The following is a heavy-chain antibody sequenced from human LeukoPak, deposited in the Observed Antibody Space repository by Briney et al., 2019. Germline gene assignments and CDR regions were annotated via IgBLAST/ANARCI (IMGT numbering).Heavy chain of an antibody. D-gene: IGHD1-1*01. CDR2: ISYDGNSQ. CDR3: AKPYPTLTTSAVLDN. J-gene: IGHJ4*02. CDR1: GFTVSNKY. Sequence: GGSLRLSCAASGFTVSNKYMTWVRQAPGRGLEWVAAISYDGNSQHYGAPVKGRFTISRDNSKNTVYLQINALRTDDAAIYYCAKPYPTLTTSAVLDNWGQGTLVTVSS. V-gene: IGHV3-30*18.